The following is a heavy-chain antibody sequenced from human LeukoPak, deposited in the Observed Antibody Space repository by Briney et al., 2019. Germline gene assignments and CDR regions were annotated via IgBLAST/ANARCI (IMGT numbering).Heavy chain of an antibody. CDR3: AKDGQWLVPEAEYFQH. J-gene: IGHJ1*01. CDR1: GFTFSSYG. Sequence: PGRSLRLSCAASGFTFSSYGMHWVRQAPGKGLEWVAVISYDGSNKYYADSVKGRFTISRDNSKNTLYLQMNSLRAEDTAVYYRAKDGQWLVPEAEYFQHWGQGTLVTVSS. V-gene: IGHV3-30*18. D-gene: IGHD6-19*01. CDR2: ISYDGSNK.